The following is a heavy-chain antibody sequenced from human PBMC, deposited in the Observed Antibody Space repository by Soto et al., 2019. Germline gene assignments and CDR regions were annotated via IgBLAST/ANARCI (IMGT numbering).Heavy chain of an antibody. D-gene: IGHD6-13*01. Sequence: GGSLRLSCAASGFTFSNNAMSWVRQAPEKGLECVSAISGRCGWTYYADAVKGRVTIPRDNSNITLYLQMSSLSAEDTAVYYCATDRASSWEGPSWGQGTLVTVSS. CDR2: ISGRCGWT. J-gene: IGHJ4*02. V-gene: IGHV3-23*01. CDR3: ATDRASSWEGPS. CDR1: GFTFSNNA.